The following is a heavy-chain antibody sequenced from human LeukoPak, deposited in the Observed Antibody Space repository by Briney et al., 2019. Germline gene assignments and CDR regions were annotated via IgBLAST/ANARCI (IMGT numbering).Heavy chain of an antibody. CDR2: ISSSSTTI. D-gene: IGHD3-10*01. V-gene: IGHV3-48*01. CDR3: AKRVRYGSGNYYFDY. J-gene: IGHJ4*02. CDR1: GFTFSSYS. Sequence: PGGSLRLSCAASGFTFSSYSMMWVRQAPGKGLEWVSYISSSSTTIHYADTVKGRFTISRDNSKNTLYLQMNSLRVDDTAVYYCAKRVRYGSGNYYFDYWGQGTLVTVSS.